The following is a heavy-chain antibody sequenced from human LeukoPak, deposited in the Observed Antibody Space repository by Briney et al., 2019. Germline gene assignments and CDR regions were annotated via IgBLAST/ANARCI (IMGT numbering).Heavy chain of an antibody. CDR2: IYTGGTT. CDR3: PRAPAGRDGYNYFEY. Sequence: PGGSLRLSCAASGFTVSSNYMSWVRQAPGKGLKWVSVIYTGGTTYYADSGKGKFTSSRDNSKNTLYLRMNSLRAEDTAVYYCPRAPAGRDGYNYFEYWGQGTLVTVSS. CDR1: GFTVSSNY. D-gene: IGHD5-24*01. J-gene: IGHJ4*02. V-gene: IGHV3-53*01.